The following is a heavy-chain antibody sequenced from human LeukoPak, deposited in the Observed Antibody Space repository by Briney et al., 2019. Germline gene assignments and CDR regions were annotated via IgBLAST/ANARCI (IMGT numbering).Heavy chain of an antibody. CDR2: IYTSGST. CDR3: ARDQCSSTSCYHAFDI. V-gene: IGHV4-61*02. Sequence: SQTLSLTCTVSGGSISSGSYYWSWIRQPAGKGLEWIGRIYTSGSTNYNPSLKSRVTILVDTSKNQFSLKLSSVTAADTAVYYCARDQCSSTSCYHAFDIWGQGTMVTVSS. D-gene: IGHD2-2*01. CDR1: GGSISSGSYY. J-gene: IGHJ3*02.